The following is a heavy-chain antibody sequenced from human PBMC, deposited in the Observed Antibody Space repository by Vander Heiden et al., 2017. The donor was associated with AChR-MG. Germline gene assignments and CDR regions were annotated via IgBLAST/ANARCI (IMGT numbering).Heavy chain of an antibody. CDR2: IKQDGSEK. CDR3: ARANSSSWYGVYYYYYMDV. Sequence: EVQLVESGGGLVQPGGSLRLSCAASGFPFSSYWMSWVRQAPGKGLEWVANIKQDGSEKYYVDSVKGRFTISRDNAKNSLYLQMNSLRAEDTAVYYCARANSSSWYGVYYYYYMDVWGKGTTVTVSS. J-gene: IGHJ6*03. V-gene: IGHV3-7*01. CDR1: GFPFSSYW. D-gene: IGHD6-13*01.